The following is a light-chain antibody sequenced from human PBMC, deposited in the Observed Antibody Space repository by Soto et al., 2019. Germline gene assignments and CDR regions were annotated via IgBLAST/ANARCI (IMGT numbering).Light chain of an antibody. CDR1: SSDIGHYDY. V-gene: IGLV2-14*03. CDR3: CSLTTSHTYV. J-gene: IGLJ1*01. CDR2: HVT. Sequence: QTVVTQPASVSGSPGQSITISCTGTSSDIGHYDYVSWYQQHPGKAPKLMIYHVTYRPSGVSNRYSGSKSGNSASLTISGLQADDEADYYCCSLTTSHTYVFGSGTQLTVL.